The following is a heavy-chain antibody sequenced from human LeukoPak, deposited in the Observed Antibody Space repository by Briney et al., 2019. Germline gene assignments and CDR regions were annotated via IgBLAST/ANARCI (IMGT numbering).Heavy chain of an antibody. Sequence: GGSLRLSCAASGFTFSSYGMHWVRQAPGKGLEWVAVISYDGSNKYYADSVKGRFTISRDNSKNTLYLQMNSLRAEDTAVYYCARDLGWFGELLPAGWGQGTLVTVSS. V-gene: IGHV3-33*05. D-gene: IGHD3-10*01. CDR2: ISYDGSNK. J-gene: IGHJ4*02. CDR3: ARDLGWFGELLPAG. CDR1: GFTFSSYG.